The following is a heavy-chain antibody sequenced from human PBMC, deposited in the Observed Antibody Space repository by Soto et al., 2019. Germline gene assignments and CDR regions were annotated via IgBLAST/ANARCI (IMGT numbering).Heavy chain of an antibody. D-gene: IGHD6-25*01. CDR3: ARDRLTPYYYYYYGMDV. J-gene: IGHJ6*02. V-gene: IGHV4-59*12. CDR2: IYYSGST. CDR1: GGSISSYY. Sequence: SETLSLTCTVSGGSISSYYWSWIRQPPGKGLEWIGYIYYSGSTNYNPSLKSRVTISVDTSKNQFSLKLSSVTAADTAVYYCARDRLTPYYYYYYGMDVWGQGTTVTVPS.